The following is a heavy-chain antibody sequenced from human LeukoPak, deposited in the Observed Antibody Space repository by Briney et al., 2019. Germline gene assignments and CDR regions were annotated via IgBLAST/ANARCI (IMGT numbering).Heavy chain of an antibody. CDR3: AELGITMIGGV. CDR2: ISSSGSTI. D-gene: IGHD3-10*02. V-gene: IGHV3-48*03. Sequence: GETLRLSCAASGFTFSSYEMNWVRQAPGKGLEWVSYISSSGSTIYYADSVKGRFTISRDNAKNSLYLQMNSLRAEDTAVYYCAELGITMIGGVWGKGTTVTISS. CDR1: GFTFSSYE. J-gene: IGHJ6*04.